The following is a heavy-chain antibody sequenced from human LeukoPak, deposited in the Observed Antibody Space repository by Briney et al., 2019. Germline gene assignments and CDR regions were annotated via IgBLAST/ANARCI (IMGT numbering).Heavy chain of an antibody. CDR2: ISGSGGST. CDR3: AKDVAPFRYCSSTSCTHHFDY. D-gene: IGHD2-2*01. Sequence: GGSLRLSCAASGFTFSSYPMSWVRQAPGKGLEWVSVISGSGGSTYYADSVKGRFTISRDNSKNTLYLQMNSLRAEDTAVYYCAKDVAPFRYCSSTSCTHHFDYWGQGTLVTVSS. CDR1: GFTFSSYP. V-gene: IGHV3-23*01. J-gene: IGHJ4*02.